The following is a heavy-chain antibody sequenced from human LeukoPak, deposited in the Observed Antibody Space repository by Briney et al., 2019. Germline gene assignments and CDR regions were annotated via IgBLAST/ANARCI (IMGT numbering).Heavy chain of an antibody. CDR3: ARGRTYYYDSSGYSTESY. V-gene: IGHV3-21*01. CDR1: GFTFSSYS. J-gene: IGHJ4*02. Sequence: GGSLRLSCAASGFTFSSYSMNWVRRAPGKGLEWVSSISSSSSYIYYADSVKGRFTISRDNAKNSLYLQMNSLRAEDTAVYYCARGRTYYYDSSGYSTESYWGQGTLVTVSS. CDR2: ISSSSSYI. D-gene: IGHD3-22*01.